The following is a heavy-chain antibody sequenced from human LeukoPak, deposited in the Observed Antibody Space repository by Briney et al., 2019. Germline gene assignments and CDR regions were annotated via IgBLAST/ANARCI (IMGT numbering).Heavy chain of an antibody. CDR2: ISGSGGST. Sequence: PGGSLRLSCAASGFTFSSYAMSWVRQAPGKGLEWVSAISGSGGSTYYADSVKGRFTISRDNSKNTLYLQMNSLRAEDTAVYYCAKILWFGELNALVYWGQGTLVTVSS. J-gene: IGHJ4*02. CDR1: GFTFSSYA. V-gene: IGHV3-23*01. CDR3: AKILWFGELNALVY. D-gene: IGHD3-10*01.